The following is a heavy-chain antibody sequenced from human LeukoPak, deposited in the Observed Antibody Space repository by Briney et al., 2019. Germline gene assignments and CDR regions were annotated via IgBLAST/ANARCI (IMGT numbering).Heavy chain of an antibody. J-gene: IGHJ4*02. D-gene: IGHD1-7*01. CDR2: ISGSGGST. CDR1: GFTFSSYA. Sequence: GGSLRLSFSASGFTFSSYAMSWVRQAPGKGLEWVSAISGSGGSTYYADSVKGRFTISRDNFKNTLYLQMNSLRAEDTAVYYCATPSTNWNYEQFDYWGQGTLVTVSS. CDR3: ATPSTNWNYEQFDY. V-gene: IGHV3-23*01.